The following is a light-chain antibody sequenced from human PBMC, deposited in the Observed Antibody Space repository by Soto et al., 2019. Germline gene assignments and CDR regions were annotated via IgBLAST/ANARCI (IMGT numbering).Light chain of an antibody. V-gene: IGLV2-14*01. CDR2: DVS. Sequence: QSALTQPASVSGSPGQSITISCTGTSSDVGLYNYVSWYQHHPGKAPKLMIYDVSDRPSGVSNRFSGSKSGNTASLTISGLQAEDEGDYYCSLYTSTSTVKFGGGTKLTVL. CDR3: SLYTSTSTVK. J-gene: IGLJ2*01. CDR1: SSDVGLYNY.